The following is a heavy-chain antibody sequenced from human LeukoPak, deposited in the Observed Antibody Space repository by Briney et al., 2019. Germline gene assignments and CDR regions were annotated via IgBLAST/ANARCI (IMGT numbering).Heavy chain of an antibody. J-gene: IGHJ5*02. CDR3: AKADFRGLYNWFDP. V-gene: IGHV3-43*01. CDR1: GFTFDDYT. Sequence: GGSLRLSCAASGFTFDDYTMHWVRQAPGKGLEWVSLISWDGGSTYYADSVKGRFTISRDNSKNSLYLQMNSLRTEDTALYYCAKADFRGLYNWFDPWGQGTLVTVSS. CDR2: ISWDGGST. D-gene: IGHD2/OR15-2a*01.